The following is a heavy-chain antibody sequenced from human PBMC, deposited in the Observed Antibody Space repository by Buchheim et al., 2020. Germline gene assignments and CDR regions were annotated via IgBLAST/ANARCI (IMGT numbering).Heavy chain of an antibody. Sequence: QVQLVESGGGVVQPGRSLRLSCAASGFTFSSYAMHWVRQAPGKGLEWVAVISNDGSIQHYADSGKGRFTISRDNSKNTLYLQMNSLRAEDTAVYYCAKKGGIGRVTDYYDYWGQGTL. V-gene: IGHV3-30-3*02. D-gene: IGHD3-16*01. CDR3: AKKGGIGRVTDYYDY. CDR1: GFTFSSYA. CDR2: ISNDGSIQ. J-gene: IGHJ4*02.